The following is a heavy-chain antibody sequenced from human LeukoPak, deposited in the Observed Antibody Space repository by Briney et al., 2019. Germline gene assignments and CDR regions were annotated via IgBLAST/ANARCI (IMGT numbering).Heavy chain of an antibody. V-gene: IGHV3-23*01. D-gene: IGHD3-22*01. J-gene: IGHJ5*02. CDR3: AKDPSAFNYYDSLNWFDP. CDR1: GFTFSSYA. Sequence: PGGSLRLSCAASGFTFSSYAMHWVRQAPGKGLEWVSAISGSGGSTYYADSVKGRFTISRDNSKNTLYLQMNSLRAEDTAVYYCAKDPSAFNYYDSLNWFDPWGQGTLVTVSS. CDR2: ISGSGGST.